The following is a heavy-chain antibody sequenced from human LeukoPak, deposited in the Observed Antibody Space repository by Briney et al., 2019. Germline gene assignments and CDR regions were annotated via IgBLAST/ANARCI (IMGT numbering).Heavy chain of an antibody. CDR2: IKRDGSAK. CDR3: ARDDSSGSTPYYFDF. CDR1: GFTFSSYW. D-gene: IGHD3-22*01. J-gene: IGHJ4*02. V-gene: IGHV3-7*01. Sequence: GGSLRLSCAASGFTFSSYWMSWVRQTPGKGLEWVANIKRDGSAKYYVDSVKGRFTISRDNAKNSLYLQMNSLRAEDTAVYYCARDDSSGSTPYYFDFWGQGTLVTVSS.